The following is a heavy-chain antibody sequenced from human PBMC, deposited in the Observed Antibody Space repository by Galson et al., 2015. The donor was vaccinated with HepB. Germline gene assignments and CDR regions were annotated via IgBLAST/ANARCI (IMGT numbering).Heavy chain of an antibody. CDR3: AGEPSAGAT. Sequence: SLRLSCAASGFTFSNAWMSWVRQAPGKGLEWVGHVKSKVDGGTTDYAAPVKGRFSISRDDSKNTLYLQMNNLRAEDTALYYCAGEPSAGATWGQGTLVTVSS. CDR1: GFTFSNAW. D-gene: IGHD1-26*01. CDR2: VKSKVDGGTT. V-gene: IGHV3-15*01. J-gene: IGHJ4*02.